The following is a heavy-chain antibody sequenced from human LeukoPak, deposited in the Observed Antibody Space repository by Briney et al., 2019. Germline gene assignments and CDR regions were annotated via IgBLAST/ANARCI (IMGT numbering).Heavy chain of an antibody. CDR2: INPNSGGT. CDR3: ARANALYCSSTSCLFDY. V-gene: IGHV1-2*02. J-gene: IGHJ4*02. CDR1: GYTFTGYY. D-gene: IGHD2-2*01. Sequence: AASVKVSCKASGYTFTGYYMHWVRQAPGRGLEWMAWINPNSGGTYYAQNFHDRITMTRDTSISTAYMELSRLSSDDTAIYYCARANALYCSSTSCLFDYWGQGTLVTVSS.